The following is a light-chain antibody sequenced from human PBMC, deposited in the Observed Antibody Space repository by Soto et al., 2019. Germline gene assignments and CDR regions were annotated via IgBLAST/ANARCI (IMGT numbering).Light chain of an antibody. CDR2: GAS. V-gene: IGKV3-20*01. Sequence: EIVLTQSPGTLSLSPVERATLSCRASQSVISSSLAWYQQKPGQAPRLLIYGASSRATGIPDRFSGSGSGTDFTLTISRLEPEDFAVYYCQQYGSSPSLTFGGGTKVDIK. CDR3: QQYGSSPSLT. J-gene: IGKJ4*01. CDR1: QSVISSS.